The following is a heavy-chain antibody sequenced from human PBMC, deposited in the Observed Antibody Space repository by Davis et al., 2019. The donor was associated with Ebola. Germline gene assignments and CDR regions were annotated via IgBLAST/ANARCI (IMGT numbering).Heavy chain of an antibody. V-gene: IGHV3-21*01. CDR1: GFTFSSYS. J-gene: IGHJ6*02. CDR3: ARELGLGDLGDTRYYYYGMDV. D-gene: IGHD3-16*01. Sequence: GESLKISCAASGFTFSSYSMNWVRQAPGKGLEWVSSISSSSSYIYYADSVKGRFTISRDNAKNSLYLQMNSLRAEDTAVYYCARELGLGDLGDTRYYYYGMDVWGRGTTVTVSS. CDR2: ISSSSSYI.